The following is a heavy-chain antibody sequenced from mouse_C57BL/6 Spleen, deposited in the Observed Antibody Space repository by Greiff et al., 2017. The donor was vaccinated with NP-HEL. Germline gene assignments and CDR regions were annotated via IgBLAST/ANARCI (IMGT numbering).Heavy chain of an antibody. D-gene: IGHD1-1*01. J-gene: IGHJ2*01. V-gene: IGHV5-4*01. CDR1: GFTFSSYA. CDR2: ISDGGSYT. Sequence: EVMLVESGGGLVKPGGSLKLSCAASGFTFSSYAMSWVRQTPEKRLEWVATISDGGSYTYYPDNVKGRFTISRDNAKNNLYLQMSHLKSEDTAMYYCARDHYGSSGFDYWGQGTTLTVSS. CDR3: ARDHYGSSGFDY.